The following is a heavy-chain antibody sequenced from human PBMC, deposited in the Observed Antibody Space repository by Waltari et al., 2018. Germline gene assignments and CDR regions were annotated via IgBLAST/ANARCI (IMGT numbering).Heavy chain of an antibody. CDR1: GYTFTDHH. CDR2: IYPNSGGT. V-gene: IGHV1-2*02. CDR3: ARGTLDP. Sequence: QVQLVQSGAEVTKPGASVTVSRKASGYTFTDHHMHWVRQAPGQGFVWMGWIYPNSGGTNYAQKFQGRVTMTRDTSISTAYMELNRLTSDDTAVYFCARGTLDPWGQGTLVTVSS. J-gene: IGHJ5*02.